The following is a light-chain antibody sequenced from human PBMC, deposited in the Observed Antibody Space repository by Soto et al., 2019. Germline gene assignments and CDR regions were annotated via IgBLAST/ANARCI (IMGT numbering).Light chain of an antibody. Sequence: DIQMTQSPSSVSASIGDTVTITCRARQAISILLAWYQQKPGRAPKLLIYGASTLESWVPSRFSGRGSGTDFTLTISSLQPEDFATYFCQQADSFPLTFGGGTKVEIK. CDR3: QQADSFPLT. V-gene: IGKV1D-12*01. J-gene: IGKJ4*01. CDR2: GAS. CDR1: QAISIL.